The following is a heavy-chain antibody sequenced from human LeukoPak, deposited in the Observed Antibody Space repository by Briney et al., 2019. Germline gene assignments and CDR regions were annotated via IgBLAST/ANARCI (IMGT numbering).Heavy chain of an antibody. D-gene: IGHD2-21*01. V-gene: IGHV3-23*01. J-gene: IGHJ4*02. Sequence: GGSLRLSCVGSGFTFRSHAMSWFRQAPEKGLEFVSGIYENGGTTYYADSVKGRFSISRDNSKNTLYLQMDSLRGEDTAVYYCAKDFRIGYSAHFDYWGQGALVTVSS. CDR3: AKDFRIGYSAHFDY. CDR2: IYENGGTT. CDR1: GFTFRSHA.